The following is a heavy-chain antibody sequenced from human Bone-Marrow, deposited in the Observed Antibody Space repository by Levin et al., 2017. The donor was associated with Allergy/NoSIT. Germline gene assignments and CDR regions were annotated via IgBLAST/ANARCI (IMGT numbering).Heavy chain of an antibody. V-gene: IGHV4-59*01. J-gene: IGHJ6*02. Sequence: GSLRLSCTVSGGSISSYYWSWIRQPPGKGLEWIGYIYYSGSTNYNPSLKSRVTISVDTSKNQFSLKLSSVTAADTAVYYCGGGYGSGSYPYYYYGMDVWGQGTTVTVSS. CDR1: GGSISSYY. CDR2: IYYSGST. D-gene: IGHD3-10*01. CDR3: GGGYGSGSYPYYYYGMDV.